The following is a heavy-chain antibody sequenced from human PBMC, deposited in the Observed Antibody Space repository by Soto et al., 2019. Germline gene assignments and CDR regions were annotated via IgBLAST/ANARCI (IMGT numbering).Heavy chain of an antibody. Sequence: EVQLVESGGGLVQPGGSLRLSCAASGFTFSSYWMHWVRQSPGKGLVWVSRIHSDGSVTTYADSVKGRFTISRDNGKNNLYLQMNNLRGEDTAVYYCARGKSRGWYGVIDYWGQGSLVTVSS. CDR3: ARGKSRGWYGVIDY. V-gene: IGHV3-74*01. CDR1: GFTFSSYW. D-gene: IGHD6-19*01. CDR2: IHSDGSVT. J-gene: IGHJ4*02.